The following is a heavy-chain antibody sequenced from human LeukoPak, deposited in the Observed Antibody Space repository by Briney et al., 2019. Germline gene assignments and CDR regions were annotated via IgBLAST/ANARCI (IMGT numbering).Heavy chain of an antibody. D-gene: IGHD1-26*01. V-gene: IGHV1-8*01. Sequence: GASVKVSRKASGYIFTRYDINWVRQATGQGLEWMGWMNPNSGNTGYAQKFQGRVTMTRNTSISTAYMELSSLRSEDTAVYYCARGPGGSYSFDYWGQGTLVTVSS. J-gene: IGHJ4*02. CDR2: MNPNSGNT. CDR1: GYIFTRYD. CDR3: ARGPGGSYSFDY.